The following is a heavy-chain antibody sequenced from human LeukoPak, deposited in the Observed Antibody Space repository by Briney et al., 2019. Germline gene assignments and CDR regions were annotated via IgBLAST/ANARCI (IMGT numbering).Heavy chain of an antibody. Sequence: NRGESLKISCKGSGYSFTSYWIGWVRQMPGKGLEWMGIIYPGDSDTRYSPSFQGQVTISADKSISTAYLQWSSLKASDTAMYYCARQGGVAVYYFDYWGQGTLVTVSS. CDR2: IYPGDSDT. CDR1: GYSFTSYW. J-gene: IGHJ4*02. D-gene: IGHD3-3*01. CDR3: ARQGGVAVYYFDY. V-gene: IGHV5-51*01.